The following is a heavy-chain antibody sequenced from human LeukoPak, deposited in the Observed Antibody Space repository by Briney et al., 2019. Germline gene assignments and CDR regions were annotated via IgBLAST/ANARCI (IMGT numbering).Heavy chain of an antibody. CDR2: IIPILGIA. V-gene: IGHV1-69*04. Sequence: GASVKVSCKASGGTFSSYAISWVRQAPGQGLEWMGRIIPILGIANYAQKFRGRVTITADKSTSTVYMELSSLRSEDTAVYYCARDPGSGWYPFDYWGQGTLVTVSS. CDR1: GGTFSSYA. D-gene: IGHD6-19*01. CDR3: ARDPGSGWYPFDY. J-gene: IGHJ4*02.